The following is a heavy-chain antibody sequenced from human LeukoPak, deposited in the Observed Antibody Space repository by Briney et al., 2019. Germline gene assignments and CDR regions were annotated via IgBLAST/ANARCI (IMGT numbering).Heavy chain of an antibody. J-gene: IGHJ4*02. Sequence: VSGPTLVNPTQTLTLTCTFSGFSLSTSGVGVGWIRQPPGKALEWLALIYWNDDKRYSPSLKSRLTITKDTSKNQVVLTMTNMDPVDTATYYCAHRPSQRVVPAATWYYFDYWGQGTLVTVSS. CDR2: IYWNDDK. V-gene: IGHV2-5*01. CDR3: AHRPSQRVVPAATWYYFDY. CDR1: GFSLSTSGVG. D-gene: IGHD2-2*01.